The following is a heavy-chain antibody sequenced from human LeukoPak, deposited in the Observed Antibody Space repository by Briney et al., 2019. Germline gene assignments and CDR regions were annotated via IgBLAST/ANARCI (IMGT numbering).Heavy chain of an antibody. V-gene: IGHV1-8*03. D-gene: IGHD1-26*01. Sequence: ASVKVSCKASGYTFTSYDINWVRQATGQGLEWMGWMNPNSGNTGYAQKFQGRVTITRNTSISTAYMELSSLGSEDTAVYYCARGSGSYYAFDIWGQGTMVTVSS. CDR2: MNPNSGNT. CDR1: GYTFTSYD. CDR3: ARGSGSYYAFDI. J-gene: IGHJ3*02.